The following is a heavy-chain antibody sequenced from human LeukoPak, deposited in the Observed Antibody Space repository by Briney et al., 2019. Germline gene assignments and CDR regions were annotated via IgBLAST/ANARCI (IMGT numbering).Heavy chain of an antibody. CDR1: GFTFSSSA. J-gene: IGHJ4*02. V-gene: IGHV3-23*01. CDR3: AKSRDYGDGENFDY. CDR2: ISGGGGST. D-gene: IGHD4-17*01. Sequence: PGGCLRLSCAASGFTFSSSAMSWVRQAPGKGLEWVSAISGGGGSTYYADSVKGRFTISRDNSKNTLYLQMNSLRVEDTAVYYCAKSRDYGDGENFDYWGQGTLVTVSS.